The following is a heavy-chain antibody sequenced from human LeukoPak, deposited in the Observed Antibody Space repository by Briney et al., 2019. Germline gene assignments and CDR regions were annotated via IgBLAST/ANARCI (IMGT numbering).Heavy chain of an antibody. CDR3: ARDIVVVVAATHWYFDL. J-gene: IGHJ2*01. D-gene: IGHD2-15*01. Sequence: SETLSLTCTVSGGSISSYYWSWIRQPAGKGLEWIGRIYTSGSTTYNLSLKTRVTMSVDTSKKQFSLKLSSVTAADAAVYYCARDIVVVVAATHWYFDLWGRGTLVTVSS. CDR2: IYTSGST. CDR1: GGSISSYY. V-gene: IGHV4-4*07.